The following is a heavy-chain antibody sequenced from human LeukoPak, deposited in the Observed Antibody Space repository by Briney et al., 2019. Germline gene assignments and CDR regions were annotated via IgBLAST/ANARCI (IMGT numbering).Heavy chain of an antibody. V-gene: IGHV4-39*07. J-gene: IGHJ4*02. CDR3: ARDNPNPQEAIDY. Sequence: SETPSLTCTVSGGSISSSSYYWGWIRQPPGKGLEWIGSIYYSGSTYYNPSLKSRVTISVDTSKNQFSLKLSSVTAADTAVYYCARDNPNPQEAIDYWGQGTLVTVSS. CDR1: GGSISSSSYY. CDR2: IYYSGST.